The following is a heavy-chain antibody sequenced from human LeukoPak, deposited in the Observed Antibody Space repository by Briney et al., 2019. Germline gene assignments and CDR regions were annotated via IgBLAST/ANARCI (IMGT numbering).Heavy chain of an antibody. CDR3: ARGGYYDSSGYYYPFDY. Sequence: GASVKVSCKASGGTFSSYAISWVRQAPGQGLEWMGWINPNSGGTNSAQKFQGRVTMTRDTSISTAYMELSRLRSDDTAAYYCARGGYYDSSGYYYPFDYWGQGTLVTVSS. V-gene: IGHV1-2*02. D-gene: IGHD3-22*01. CDR2: INPNSGGT. CDR1: GGTFSSYA. J-gene: IGHJ4*02.